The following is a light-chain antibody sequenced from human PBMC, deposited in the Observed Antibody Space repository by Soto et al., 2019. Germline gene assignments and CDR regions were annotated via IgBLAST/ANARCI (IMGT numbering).Light chain of an antibody. CDR3: QQYGSSRWT. J-gene: IGKJ1*01. Sequence: DIVLTQSPGTLSLSPGERATLSCRASQSVSSSYLAWYQQNRGQAPRLLIHGASSRATGIPDRFSGSGSGTDFTLTISRLEPEDFAVYYCQQYGSSRWTFGQGTKVDIK. CDR1: QSVSSSY. CDR2: GAS. V-gene: IGKV3-20*01.